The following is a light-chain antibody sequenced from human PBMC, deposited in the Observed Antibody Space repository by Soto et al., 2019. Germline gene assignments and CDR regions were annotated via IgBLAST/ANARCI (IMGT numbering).Light chain of an antibody. Sequence: ELVMTQSPATLSLSPGESATLSCRASQSVNSNYLAWYQQKPGQAPRLLIYGASTRATGIQARFSGSGSETEFSLTIISLQSEDFAVYYCQQYNKWPTCGQGTKVDIK. V-gene: IGKV3-15*01. CDR2: GAS. J-gene: IGKJ1*01. CDR3: QQYNKWPT. CDR1: QSVNSN.